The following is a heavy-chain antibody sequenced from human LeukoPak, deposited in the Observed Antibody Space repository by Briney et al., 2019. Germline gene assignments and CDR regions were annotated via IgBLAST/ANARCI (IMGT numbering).Heavy chain of an antibody. CDR3: ASGPGGGPNYYYYYGMDV. D-gene: IGHD2-15*01. J-gene: IGHJ6*04. V-gene: IGHV1-69*01. Sequence: SVKVSCKASGGTFSSYAISWVRQAPGQGLEWMGGIIPIFGTANYAQKFQGRVTITADESTSTAYMELSSLRSEDTAVYYCASGPGGGPNYYYYYGMDVWGKGTTVTVSS. CDR2: IIPIFGTA. CDR1: GGTFSSYA.